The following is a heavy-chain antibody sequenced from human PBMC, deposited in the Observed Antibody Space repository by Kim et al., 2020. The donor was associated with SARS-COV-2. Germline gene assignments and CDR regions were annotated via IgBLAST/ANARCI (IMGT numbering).Heavy chain of an antibody. Sequence: SETLSLTCTVSGGSISSSSYYWGWIRQPPGKGLEWIGSIYYSGSTYYNPSLKSRVTISVDTSKNQFSLKLSSVTAADTAVYYCARDLLLWFGELFSLDY. V-gene: IGHV4-39*07. CDR1: GGSISSSSYY. CDR2: IYYSGST. D-gene: IGHD3-10*01. CDR3: ARDLLLWFGELFSLDY. J-gene: IGHJ4*01.